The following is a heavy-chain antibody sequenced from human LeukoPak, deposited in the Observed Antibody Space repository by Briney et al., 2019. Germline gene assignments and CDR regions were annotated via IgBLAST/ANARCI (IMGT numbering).Heavy chain of an antibody. CDR3: AKEGWELHPFDY. Sequence: GGSLRLSCAASGFTFSSYAMKWVRQAPGKGLEWVSTISGSGASTYYADSVKGRFTISRDNSKNTLYLQMNSLRAEDTAVYYCAKEGWELHPFDYWGQGTLVTVSS. V-gene: IGHV3-23*01. J-gene: IGHJ4*02. CDR1: GFTFSSYA. D-gene: IGHD1-26*01. CDR2: ISGSGAST.